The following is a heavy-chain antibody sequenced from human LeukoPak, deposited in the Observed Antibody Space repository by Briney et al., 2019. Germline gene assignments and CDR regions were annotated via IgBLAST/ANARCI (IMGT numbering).Heavy chain of an antibody. Sequence: GASVKVSCKASGYTFTSYDINWVRQATGQGLDWMGWMNPNSGNTGYAQKFQGRVTITRNTSISTAYMELSSLRSEDTAVYYCARGLGLGATPGYNWFDPWGQGTLVTVSS. CDR2: MNPNSGNT. CDR3: ARGLGLGATPGYNWFDP. CDR1: GYTFTSYD. J-gene: IGHJ5*02. V-gene: IGHV1-8*03. D-gene: IGHD1-26*01.